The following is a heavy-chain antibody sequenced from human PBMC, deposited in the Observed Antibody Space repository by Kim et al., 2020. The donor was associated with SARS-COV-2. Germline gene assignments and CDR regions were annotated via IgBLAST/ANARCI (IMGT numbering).Heavy chain of an antibody. V-gene: IGHV3-23*01. Sequence: GGSLRLSCAASGFTLNNYAMNWVRQAPGKGLQWVSTISGSGGATYYVDSVKGRFTILRDNSKNTLSLQMNSLRVEDTAIYYCAKDFSAGMDVWGQGTTVT. CDR2: ISGSGGAT. CDR3: AKDFSAGMDV. J-gene: IGHJ6*02. CDR1: GFTLNNYA.